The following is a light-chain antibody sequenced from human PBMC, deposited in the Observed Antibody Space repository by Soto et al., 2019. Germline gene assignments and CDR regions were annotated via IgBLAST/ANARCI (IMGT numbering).Light chain of an antibody. V-gene: IGKV1-5*03. Sequence: DIQMTQSPSTLSASVGYRVTITCRASQSISNWLAWYQQKPGKAPKLLLYKASTLQSGVPSRFSGSGSGTEFSLTISSLQPDDFATYYCQQYNSYPYTFGQGTKVDIK. CDR1: QSISNW. J-gene: IGKJ2*01. CDR3: QQYNSYPYT. CDR2: KAS.